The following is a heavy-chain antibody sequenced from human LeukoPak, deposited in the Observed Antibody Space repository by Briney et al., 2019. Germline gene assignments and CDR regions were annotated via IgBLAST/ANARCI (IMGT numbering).Heavy chain of an antibody. CDR3: ARRPPVSSWYDADAFDI. CDR1: GGSISSSSYY. CDR2: IYYSGST. J-gene: IGHJ3*02. D-gene: IGHD6-13*01. V-gene: IGHV4-39*01. Sequence: SETLSLTCTVSGGSISSSSYYWGWIRQPPGKGLEWFGSIYYSGSTYYNPSLKSRVTISVDTSKNQFSLKLSSVTAADTAVYYCARRPPVSSWYDADAFDIWGQGTMVTVSS.